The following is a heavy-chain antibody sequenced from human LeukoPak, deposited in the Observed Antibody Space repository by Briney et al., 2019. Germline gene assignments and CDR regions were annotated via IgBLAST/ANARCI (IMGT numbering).Heavy chain of an antibody. D-gene: IGHD5-18*01. CDR1: GLSLSARGVC. CDR2: IDWDDDK. CDR3: ARIKLPGYHDVLDI. Sequence: SGPTLVNPTQTLTLTCTLSGLSLSARGVCVHWIRQSPGMALEWLARIDWDDDKYYSESLDTRLTISKDTSKNQVVLTMTNMDPVDTATYFCARIKLPGYHDVLDIWGQGTMVTVSS. V-gene: IGHV2-70*11. J-gene: IGHJ3*02.